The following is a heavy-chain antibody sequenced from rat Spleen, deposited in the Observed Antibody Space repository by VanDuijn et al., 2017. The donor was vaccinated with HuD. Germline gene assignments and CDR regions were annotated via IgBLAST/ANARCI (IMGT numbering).Heavy chain of an antibody. Sequence: EVQLVESGGGLVQPGRSLKLSCAASGFTFSNYGMAWFRQTPTKGLEWVASISTGGGNTYYRDSVKGRFTVSRDNAKSSLYLQMDSLRSEDSATYYCTRDRILRSTGFDYWGQGVMVTVSS. J-gene: IGHJ2*01. CDR1: GFTFSNYG. V-gene: IGHV5S13*01. CDR3: TRDRILRSTGFDY. D-gene: IGHD1-6*01. CDR2: ISTGGGNT.